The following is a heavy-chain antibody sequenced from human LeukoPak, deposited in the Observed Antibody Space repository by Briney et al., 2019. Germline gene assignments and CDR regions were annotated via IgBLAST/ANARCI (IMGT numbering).Heavy chain of an antibody. Sequence: GGSLRLSCAASGFTFDDYAIHWVRQAPGKGLEWVSGISWNSGSIGYADSVKGRFTISRDNAKNSLYLQMNSLRAEDTALYYCAKARRSSSWYYYYYGMDVWGQGTTVTVSS. CDR1: GFTFDDYA. D-gene: IGHD6-13*01. CDR2: ISWNSGSI. CDR3: AKARRSSSWYYYYYGMDV. J-gene: IGHJ6*02. V-gene: IGHV3-9*01.